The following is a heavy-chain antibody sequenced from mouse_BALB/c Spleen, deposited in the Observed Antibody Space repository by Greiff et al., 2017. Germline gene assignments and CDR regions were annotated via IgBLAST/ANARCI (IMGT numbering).Heavy chain of an antibody. Sequence: DVKLVESGGGLVQPGGSRKLSCAASGFTFSSYAMSWVRQTPEKRLEWVATISSGGSYTYYPDSVKGRFTISRDNAKNTLYLQMSSLRSEDTAMYYCARRGITTAFDYWGQGTTLTVSS. CDR3: ARRGITTAFDY. CDR2: ISSGGSYT. CDR1: GFTFSSYA. V-gene: IGHV5-9-3*01. D-gene: IGHD1-2*01. J-gene: IGHJ2*01.